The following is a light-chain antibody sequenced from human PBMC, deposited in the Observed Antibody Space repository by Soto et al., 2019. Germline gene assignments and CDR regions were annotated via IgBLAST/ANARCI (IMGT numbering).Light chain of an antibody. V-gene: IGLV2-14*01. CDR3: SSYTSSSTYV. Sequence: QSVLTQRASVSGSPGQSITISCTGTSSDVGGYNYVSWYQQHPGKAPKLMIYDVSNRPSGVSNRFSGSKSGNTASLTISGLQAEDEADYYCSSYTSSSTYVFGTGTKVTDL. CDR1: SSDVGGYNY. J-gene: IGLJ1*01. CDR2: DVS.